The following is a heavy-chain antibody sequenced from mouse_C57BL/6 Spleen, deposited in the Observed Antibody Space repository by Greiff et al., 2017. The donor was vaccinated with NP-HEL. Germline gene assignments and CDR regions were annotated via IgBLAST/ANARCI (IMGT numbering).Heavy chain of an antibody. J-gene: IGHJ4*01. D-gene: IGHD2-4*01. CDR3: ARHDYDYDGVYAMDY. CDR1: GFTFSDYG. CDR2: ISNLAYSI. Sequence: EVKLMESGGGLVQPGGSLKLSCAASGFTFSDYGMAWVRQAPRKGPEWVAFISNLAYSIYYADTVTGRFTISRENAKNTLYLEMSSLRSEDTAMYYCARHDYDYDGVYAMDYWGQGTSVTVSS. V-gene: IGHV5-15*01.